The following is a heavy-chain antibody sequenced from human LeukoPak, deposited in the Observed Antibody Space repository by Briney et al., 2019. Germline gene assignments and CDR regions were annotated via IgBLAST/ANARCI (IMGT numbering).Heavy chain of an antibody. Sequence: ASVKVSCKASGYTFVSYGINWVRQAPGQGLEWMGWISAYDGDTNYAQKFQGRVAMTTDTSTSTVYMELSSLRSEDTAVYYCARASGYSSSWYYGMDVWGQGTTVTVSS. CDR3: ARASGYSSSWYYGMDV. V-gene: IGHV1-18*04. J-gene: IGHJ6*02. D-gene: IGHD6-13*01. CDR2: ISAYDGDT. CDR1: GYTFVSYG.